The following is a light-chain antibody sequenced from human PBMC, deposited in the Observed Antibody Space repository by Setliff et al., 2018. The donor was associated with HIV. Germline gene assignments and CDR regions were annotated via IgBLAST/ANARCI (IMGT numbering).Light chain of an antibody. CDR3: GTWDISLNAYV. CDR2: DNT. V-gene: IGLV1-51*01. Sequence: QSVLTQPASMSGSPGQSITISCTGTSSDVGGYNYVSWYQQHPGKAPKLIIYDNTKRPSGIPDRISGSTSGTSATLGITGLQTGDEADYYCGTWDISLNAYVFGSGTKVTVL. J-gene: IGLJ1*01. CDR1: SSDVGGYNY.